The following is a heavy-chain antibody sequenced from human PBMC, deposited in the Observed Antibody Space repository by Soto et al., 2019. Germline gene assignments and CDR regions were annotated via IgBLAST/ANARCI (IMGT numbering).Heavy chain of an antibody. CDR3: ARGQIVAVRRGTAGTWFDP. J-gene: IGHJ5*02. Sequence: SETLSLTCAVYGGSFSGYYWSWIRQPPGKGLEWIGEINHSGSTNYNPSLKSRVTISVDTSKNQFSLKLSSVTAADTAVYYCARGQIVAVRRGTAGTWFDPWGQGTLVTVSS. D-gene: IGHD5-12*01. CDR1: GGSFSGYY. CDR2: INHSGST. V-gene: IGHV4-34*01.